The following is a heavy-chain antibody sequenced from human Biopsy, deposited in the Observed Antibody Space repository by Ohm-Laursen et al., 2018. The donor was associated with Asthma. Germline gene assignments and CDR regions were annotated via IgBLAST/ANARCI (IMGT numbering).Heavy chain of an antibody. D-gene: IGHD3-16*01. J-gene: IGHJ4*02. V-gene: IGHV4-30-4*02. CDR2: IYYIGST. CDR1: GGSISSGAYY. CDR3: ARRGGVRRYFDY. Sequence: SDTLSLTCTVSGGSISSGAYYWSWVRQPPGKGLEWIGYIYYIGSTYYNPSLKSRVAISLDTSKNQFSRKLSSVTAADTAVYFCARRGGVRRYFDYWGQGTLVTVSS.